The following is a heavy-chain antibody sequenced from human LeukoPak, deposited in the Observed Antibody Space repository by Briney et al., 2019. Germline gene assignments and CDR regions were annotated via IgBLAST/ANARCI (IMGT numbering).Heavy chain of an antibody. CDR3: ARSRPFDY. Sequence: SETLSLTCAVSGGSISSGGYSWSWIRQPPGKGLEWIGYIYHSGSTYYNPSLKSRVITSVDRSKNQFSLKLSSVTAADTTVYYCARSRPFDYWGQGILVTVSS. D-gene: IGHD6-6*01. CDR2: IYHSGST. CDR1: GGSISSGGYS. J-gene: IGHJ4*02. V-gene: IGHV4-30-2*01.